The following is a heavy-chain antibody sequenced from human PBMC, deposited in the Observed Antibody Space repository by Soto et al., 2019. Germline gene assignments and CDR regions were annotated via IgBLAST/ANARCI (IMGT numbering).Heavy chain of an antibody. CDR3: ARPTRWVAATSYYYYGMDV. J-gene: IGHJ6*02. D-gene: IGHD2-15*01. Sequence: SVKVSCKASGGTFSSYAISWVRQAPGQGLEWMGGIIPIFGTANYAQKFQGRVTITADESTSTAYMELSSLRSEDTAVYYCARPTRWVAATSYYYYGMDVWGQGTTVTVSS. V-gene: IGHV1-69*13. CDR2: IIPIFGTA. CDR1: GGTFSSYA.